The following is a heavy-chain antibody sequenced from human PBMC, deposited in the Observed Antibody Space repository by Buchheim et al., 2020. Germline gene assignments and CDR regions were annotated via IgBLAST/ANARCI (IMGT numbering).Heavy chain of an antibody. V-gene: IGHV3-48*01. CDR3: ARGDYYGMDV. CDR1: GFTFNTYS. Sequence: EVQLVESGGGLIQPGGSLRLSCAASGFTFNTYSINWVRQAPGKGLEWISYISNSGGTIFYADSVKGRFTVSRDNAKNSLYLQMNSLRAEDTAMYYCARGDYYGMDVWGQGTT. CDR2: ISNSGGTI. J-gene: IGHJ6*02.